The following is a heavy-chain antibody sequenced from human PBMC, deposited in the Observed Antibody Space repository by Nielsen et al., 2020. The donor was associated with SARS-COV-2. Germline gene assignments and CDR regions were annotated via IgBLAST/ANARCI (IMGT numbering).Heavy chain of an antibody. D-gene: IGHD2-2*01. CDR1: GGSISSGDYS. J-gene: IGHJ4*02. Sequence: SETLSLTCTLSGGSISSGDYSWSWICQPPGKGLEWIGYIYYSGSTYYNPSLKSRVTISVDTSKNQFSLKLSSVTAADTSLYYCARLLGYCSSTSCYYYFDYWGQGTLVTVSS. CDR3: ARLLGYCSSTSCYYYFDY. V-gene: IGHV4-30-4*01. CDR2: IYYSGST.